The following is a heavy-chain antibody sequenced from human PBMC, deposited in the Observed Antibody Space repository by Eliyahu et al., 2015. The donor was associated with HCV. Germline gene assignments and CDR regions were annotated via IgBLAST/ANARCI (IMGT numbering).Heavy chain of an antibody. D-gene: IGHD2-15*01. Sequence: EVQLLESGGGLVQPGGSLRLSCAASGFTFSSYAMSWVRQAPGKGLEWVSAISGSGGSTYYADSVKGRFTISRDNSKNTLYLQMNSLRAEDTAVYYCAKGPPYCSGGSCYSEYYFDYWGQGTLVTVSS. J-gene: IGHJ4*02. CDR2: ISGSGGST. V-gene: IGHV3-23*01. CDR1: GFTFSSYA. CDR3: AKGPPYCSGGSCYSEYYFDY.